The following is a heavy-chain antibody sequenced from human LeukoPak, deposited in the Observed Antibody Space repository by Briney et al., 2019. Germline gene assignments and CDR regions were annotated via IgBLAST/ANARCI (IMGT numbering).Heavy chain of an antibody. Sequence: GGSLRLSCAASGFTFSSYAMSWVRQAPGKGLEWVSAISGSGGSTYYVDSVKGRFTISRDNSKNTLCLQMNSLRAEDTAVYYCAKDEEWFGDLPGRNFDYWGQGTLVTVSS. V-gene: IGHV3-23*01. CDR2: ISGSGGST. CDR3: AKDEEWFGDLPGRNFDY. CDR1: GFTFSSYA. D-gene: IGHD3-10*01. J-gene: IGHJ4*02.